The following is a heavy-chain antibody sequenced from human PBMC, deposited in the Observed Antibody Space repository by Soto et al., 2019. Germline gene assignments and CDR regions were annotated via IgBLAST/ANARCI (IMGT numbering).Heavy chain of an antibody. J-gene: IGHJ4*02. CDR1: GGTFSRHA. D-gene: IGHD3-22*01. V-gene: IGHV1-69*01. Sequence: QVQLVQSGAEVRKPGSSVKVSCKASGGTFSRHAISWVRQAPGQGPEWMGGIIPIFGTANHAQKFQGRVTIIADESTSTVYMELSSLRSEDTAMYYCARGWGYDSNDYYYAYWGQGTLVIVSS. CDR2: IIPIFGTA. CDR3: ARGWGYDSNDYYYAY.